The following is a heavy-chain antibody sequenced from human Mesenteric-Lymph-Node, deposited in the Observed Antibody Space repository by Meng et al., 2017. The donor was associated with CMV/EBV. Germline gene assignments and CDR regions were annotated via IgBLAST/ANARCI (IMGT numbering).Heavy chain of an antibody. CDR3: VRHYNWGWYDY. CDR2: VYYTGST. D-gene: IGHD7-27*01. Sequence: SETLSLTCTVSGGPISSYYWTWLRQPPGKGLEWIGYVYYTGSTNYNPSLKSRLTISIDMSKNQFSLKLNSVTAADTAVYYCVRHYNWGWYDYWGQGRLVTVSS. CDR1: GGPISSYY. V-gene: IGHV4-59*01. J-gene: IGHJ4*02.